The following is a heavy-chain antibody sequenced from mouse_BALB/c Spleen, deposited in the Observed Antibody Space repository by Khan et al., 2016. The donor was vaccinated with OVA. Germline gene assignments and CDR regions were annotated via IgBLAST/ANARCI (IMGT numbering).Heavy chain of an antibody. J-gene: IGHJ2*01. V-gene: IGHV3-2*02. CDR3: ARTARIKY. D-gene: IGHD1-2*01. CDR1: GYSITSGYG. CDR2: ISYSGST. Sequence: EVQLQESGPGLVKPSQSLSLTCTVTGYSITSGYGWNWIRQFPGNKLEWMGYISYSGSTNYNPYLKSRISSTRETSKNQFFLQLNSVTTEDTATYYCARTARIKYWGQGTTLTVSS.